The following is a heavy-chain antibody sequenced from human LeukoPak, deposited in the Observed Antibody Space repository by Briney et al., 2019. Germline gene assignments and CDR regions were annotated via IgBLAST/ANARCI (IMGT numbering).Heavy chain of an antibody. Sequence: ASVKVSCKASGYTFTSYGISRVRQAPGQGLEWMGWISAYNGNTNYAQKLQGRVTMTTDTSTSTAYMELRSLRSDDTAVYYCARMYYDYVWGSYRYTRFFDYWGQGTLVTVSS. CDR1: GYTFTSYG. V-gene: IGHV1-18*01. CDR2: ISAYNGNT. CDR3: ARMYYDYVWGSYRYTRFFDY. J-gene: IGHJ4*02. D-gene: IGHD3-16*02.